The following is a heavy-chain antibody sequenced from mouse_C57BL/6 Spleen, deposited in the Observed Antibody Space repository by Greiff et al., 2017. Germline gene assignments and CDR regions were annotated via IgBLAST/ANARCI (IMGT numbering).Heavy chain of an antibody. Sequence: QVQLQQPGAELVKPGASVKVSCKASGYTFTSYWLHWVKQRPGQGLEWIGRIHPSDSDTNYNQKFKGKATLTVDKSSSTAYMQLSSLTSEDSAVYYWAIDYGNYRAMDYWGQGTSVTVSS. CDR2: IHPSDSDT. J-gene: IGHJ4*01. D-gene: IGHD2-1*01. CDR1: GYTFTSYW. V-gene: IGHV1-74*01. CDR3: AIDYGNYRAMDY.